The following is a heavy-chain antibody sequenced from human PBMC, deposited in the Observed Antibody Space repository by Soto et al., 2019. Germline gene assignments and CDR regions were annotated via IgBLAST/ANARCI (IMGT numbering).Heavy chain of an antibody. D-gene: IGHD6-13*01. CDR2: IYYSGSS. Sequence: QVQLQESGPGLVKPSETLSLTCTVSGGSIGNSYWSWIRQSPGKGLEWIGYIYYSGSSNYNPSLKRRVSIPVDSSKNQFSLKLGSVTAADTAVYYCARHSSSWPIFDYWGQGTLVIVSS. V-gene: IGHV4-59*08. CDR1: GGSIGNSY. J-gene: IGHJ4*02. CDR3: ARHSSSWPIFDY.